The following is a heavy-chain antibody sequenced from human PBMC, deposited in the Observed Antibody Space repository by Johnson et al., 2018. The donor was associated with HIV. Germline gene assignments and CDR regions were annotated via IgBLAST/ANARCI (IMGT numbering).Heavy chain of an antibody. J-gene: IGHJ3*02. V-gene: IGHV3-30*02. CDR1: GFTFSSYG. D-gene: IGHD3-22*01. CDR2: IRYDGSNQ. CDR3: AKEGGRITMIVVEPDAFDI. Sequence: QVQLVESGGGVVQPGGSLRLSCVVSGFTFSSYGMHWVRQAPGKGLEWVAFIRYDGSNQYYADSVKGRFTISRDNSKNTLYLQMNSLRAEDTAVYYCAKEGGRITMIVVEPDAFDIWGQGTMVTVSS.